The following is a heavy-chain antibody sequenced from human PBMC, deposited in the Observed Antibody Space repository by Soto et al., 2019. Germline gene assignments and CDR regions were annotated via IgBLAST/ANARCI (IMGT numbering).Heavy chain of an antibody. CDR1: GGTFNSYG. J-gene: IGHJ5*02. D-gene: IGHD3-10*01. Sequence: QDHLAQSGAEVKKPGSSVTVSCKASGGTFNSYGISWVRQAPGQGLDWMGVIIPLYGTVNYAQKFQGRVSVTAAISTGTAVMDLSSLRSDDTAVYYCARVRVSRGVSPIHFGPWRQATLLTASS. CDR2: IIPLYGTV. CDR3: ARVRVSRGVSPIHFGP. V-gene: IGHV1-69*06.